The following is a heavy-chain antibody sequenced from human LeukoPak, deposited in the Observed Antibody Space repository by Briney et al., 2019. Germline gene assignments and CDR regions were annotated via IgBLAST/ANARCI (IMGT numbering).Heavy chain of an antibody. Sequence: SETLSLTCTVSGGSISSYYWSWIRQPPGKGLEWIGYIYYSGSTNYNPSLKSRVTISVDTSKNQFSLKLSSVTAADTAVYYCARDPYGLPIYDGSGYYYGKHAFDIWGQGTMVTVSS. V-gene: IGHV4-59*01. D-gene: IGHD3-22*01. CDR1: GGSISSYY. CDR2: IYYSGST. J-gene: IGHJ3*02. CDR3: ARDPYGLPIYDGSGYYYGKHAFDI.